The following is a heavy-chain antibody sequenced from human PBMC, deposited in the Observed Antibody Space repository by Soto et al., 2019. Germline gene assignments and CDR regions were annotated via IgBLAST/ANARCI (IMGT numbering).Heavy chain of an antibody. CDR1: GFTFSSYG. CDR3: AKEYSGYVNAEYFQH. Sequence: GGSLRLSCAASGFTFSSYGMHWVRQAPGKGLEWVAVISYDGSNKYYADSVKGRFTISRDNSKNTLYLQMNSLRAEDTAVYYCAKEYSGYVNAEYFQHWGQGTLVTVSS. CDR2: ISYDGSNK. D-gene: IGHD5-12*01. J-gene: IGHJ1*01. V-gene: IGHV3-30*18.